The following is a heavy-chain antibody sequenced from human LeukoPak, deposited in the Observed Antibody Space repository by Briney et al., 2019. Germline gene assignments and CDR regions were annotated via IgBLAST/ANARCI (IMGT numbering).Heavy chain of an antibody. CDR3: SRENGAFSPFGY. CDR1: GGPMRYTKW. CDR2: ISLTGLN. Sequence: SETLSHTCGVSGGPMRYTKWWGRVRQPPGQGLEWIGEISLTGLNHYNPSLESRITVSLAKSKIHLSLTLTSVTAADTAVYYCSRENGAFSPFGYWGQGTLVTVLS. D-gene: IGHD2-8*01. V-gene: IGHV4-4*02. J-gene: IGHJ4*02.